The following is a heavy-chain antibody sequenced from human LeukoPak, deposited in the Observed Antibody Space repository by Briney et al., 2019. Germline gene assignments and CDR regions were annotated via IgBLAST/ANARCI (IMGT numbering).Heavy chain of an antibody. CDR1: GFTFSSYS. CDR3: ARDVGYCGSTSCRRGVY. J-gene: IGHJ4*02. D-gene: IGHD2-2*01. CDR2: ISSSSSYI. V-gene: IGHV3-21*01. Sequence: GGSLRLSCAASGFTFSSYSTNWVRQAPGKGLEWVSSISSSSSYIYYADSVKGRFSISRDNAKNSLYLQMNSLRAEDTAVYYCARDVGYCGSTSCRRGVYWGQGTLVTVSS.